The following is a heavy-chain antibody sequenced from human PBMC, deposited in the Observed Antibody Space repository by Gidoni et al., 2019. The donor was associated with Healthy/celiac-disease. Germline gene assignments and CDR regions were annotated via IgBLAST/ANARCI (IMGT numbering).Heavy chain of an antibody. D-gene: IGHD6-13*01. V-gene: IGHV3-21*01. Sequence: SVKGRFTISRDNAKNSLYLQMNSLRAEDTAVYYCARDKAAAGIGLDYWGQGTLVTVSS. J-gene: IGHJ4*02. CDR3: ARDKAAAGIGLDY.